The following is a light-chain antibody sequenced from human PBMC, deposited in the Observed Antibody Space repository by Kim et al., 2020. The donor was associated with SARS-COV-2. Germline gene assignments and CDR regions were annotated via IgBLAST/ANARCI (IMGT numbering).Light chain of an antibody. Sequence: SYELTQPPSVSVSPGQTASISCSGDKLGDKYACWYQQRPGQSPVLVIYEDTRRPSEIPERFSASTSGNTATLTISGTQAMDEADYYCQAWDSTTVIFGGGTPLTVL. CDR3: QAWDSTTVI. CDR1: KLGDKY. V-gene: IGLV3-1*01. CDR2: EDT. J-gene: IGLJ2*01.